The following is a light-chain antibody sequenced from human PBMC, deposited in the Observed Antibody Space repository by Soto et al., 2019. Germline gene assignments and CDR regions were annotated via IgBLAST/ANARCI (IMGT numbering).Light chain of an antibody. CDR2: EVS. V-gene: IGLV2-8*01. CDR1: SSDVGGYNY. CDR3: SAYTARSTLV. Sequence: QSALSQPPSASGSPGQSVTISCTGTSSDVGGYNYVSWYQQHPGKAPKLMIYEVSKRPSGVPDRFSGSKSGNTASLTISGLQPEDEGDYYCSAYTARSTLVFGGGTKLTVL. J-gene: IGLJ3*02.